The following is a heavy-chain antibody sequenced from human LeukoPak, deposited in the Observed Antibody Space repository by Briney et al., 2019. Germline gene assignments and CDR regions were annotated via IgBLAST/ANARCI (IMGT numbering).Heavy chain of an antibody. D-gene: IGHD1-20*01. V-gene: IGHV4-59*01. CDR1: GGSMSSYY. CDR2: IYYSGST. J-gene: IGHJ4*02. CDR3: ARGRYNWNY. Sequence: SETLSLTCNVSGGSMSSYYWTWIRQPPGKGLEWIGYIYYSGSTNYNPSLNSRVTISLDTSKNQFSLELSSVTAADTAVYYCARGRYNWNYWGQGTLVTVSS.